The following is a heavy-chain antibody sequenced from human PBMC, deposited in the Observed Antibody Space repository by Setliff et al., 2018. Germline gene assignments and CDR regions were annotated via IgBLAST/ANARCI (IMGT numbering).Heavy chain of an antibody. CDR2: INSDGSST. D-gene: IGHD4-17*01. CDR1: GFTLSSYW. Sequence: HPGGSLRLSCAASGFTLSSYWMHWVRQAPGKGLVWVSRINSDGSSTSYADSVKGRFTMSRDVAKNSLYLQMNSLRAEDTAIYYCARENYGDYGDAFDIWGQGTMVTVSS. CDR3: ARENYGDYGDAFDI. V-gene: IGHV3-74*01. J-gene: IGHJ3*02.